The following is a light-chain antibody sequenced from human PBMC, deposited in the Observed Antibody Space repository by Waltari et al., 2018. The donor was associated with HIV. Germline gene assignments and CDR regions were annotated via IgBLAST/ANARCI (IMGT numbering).Light chain of an antibody. Sequence: QSALTQPPSPSGSLGQSVTIPCTGTSSDVGGYTYVSWYQWHPGKAPKRMIYEFSRRPAGVPDRFSGSKSGNTASLTVSGLQSEDEADYFCASYAGSTNVFGTGTKVTVL. CDR3: ASYAGSTNV. CDR1: SSDVGGYTY. CDR2: EFS. V-gene: IGLV2-8*01. J-gene: IGLJ1*01.